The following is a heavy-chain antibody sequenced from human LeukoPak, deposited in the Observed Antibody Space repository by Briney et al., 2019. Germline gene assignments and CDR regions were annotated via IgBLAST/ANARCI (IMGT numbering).Heavy chain of an antibody. D-gene: IGHD3-10*01. J-gene: IGHJ4*02. Sequence: GRSLRLSCAASGFTFSSYGMHWVRQAPGKGLEWVAVISYDGSNKYYADSVKGRLTISRDNSKNTLYLQMNSLRAEDTAVYYCAKEYYYGSGSYYGPSYYFDYWGQGTLVTVSS. CDR2: ISYDGSNK. V-gene: IGHV3-30*18. CDR3: AKEYYYGSGSYYGPSYYFDY. CDR1: GFTFSSYG.